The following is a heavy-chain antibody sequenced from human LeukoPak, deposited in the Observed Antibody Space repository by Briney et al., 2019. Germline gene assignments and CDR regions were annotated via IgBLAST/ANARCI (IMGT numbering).Heavy chain of an antibody. CDR1: GCTFTGCF. CDR2: INPNSGGT. J-gene: IGHJ4*02. D-gene: IGHD6-6*01. Sequence: GASVKVSCKASGCTFTGCFIHYVRQAPGQGLEWMGWINPNSGGTNYAQKFQGRVTMTRDTSISTAYMELSRLRSDDTAVYYCARGTTYSSSLYWGQGTLVTVSS. CDR3: ARGTTYSSSLY. V-gene: IGHV1-2*02.